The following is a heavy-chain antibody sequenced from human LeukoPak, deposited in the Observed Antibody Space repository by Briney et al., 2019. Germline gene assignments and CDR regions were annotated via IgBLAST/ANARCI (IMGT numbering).Heavy chain of an antibody. CDR1: GFTFSSYA. V-gene: IGHV3-30*10. J-gene: IGHJ4*02. Sequence: GRAPRLSCAASGFTFSSYAMHWVRQAPGKGLEGVAVISYDGSTKYYTDSVKGLFTISRDNSKNTLYLQMNSLRAEDTAVYYCARERSSWYYFDYWGQGTLVTVSS. CDR2: ISYDGSTK. CDR3: ARERSSWYYFDY. D-gene: IGHD6-13*01.